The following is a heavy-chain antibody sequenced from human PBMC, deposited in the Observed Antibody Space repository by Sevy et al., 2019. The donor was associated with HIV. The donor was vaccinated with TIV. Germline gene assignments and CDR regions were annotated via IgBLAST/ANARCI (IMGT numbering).Heavy chain of an antibody. CDR1: GFIFSTYG. CDR2: ISYDGSEK. J-gene: IGHJ6*02. V-gene: IGHV3-30*18. CDR3: AKMQVGSYNYYGMDV. D-gene: IGHD3-10*01. Sequence: GGSLRLSCAASGFIFSTYGIHWVRQAPGKGLEWVAVISYDGSEKYYADSVRGRFTISRDNSKNTLYLQMNSLRVEDTAIYYCAKMQVGSYNYYGMDVWGQGTTVTVSS.